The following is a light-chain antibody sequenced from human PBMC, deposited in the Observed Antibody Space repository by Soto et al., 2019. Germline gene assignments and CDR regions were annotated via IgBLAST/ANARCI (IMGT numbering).Light chain of an antibody. V-gene: IGKV3-15*01. CDR2: DSS. CDR3: QQYNNWPRT. Sequence: EIVLTQAPATLSLSPGGRATLSYWASQSISNYLAWYQQKPGQAPRLLIYDSSTRATGIPARFSGSGSGTEFTLTISSLQSEDFAVYYCQQYNNWPRTFGQGTKVDIK. CDR1: QSISNY. J-gene: IGKJ1*01.